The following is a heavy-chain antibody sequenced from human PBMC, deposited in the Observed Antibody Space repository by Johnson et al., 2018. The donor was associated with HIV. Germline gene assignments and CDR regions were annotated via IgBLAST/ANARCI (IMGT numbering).Heavy chain of an antibody. CDR2: LKSKVDGGTT. CDR1: GFPFSNAW. V-gene: IGHV3-15*01. CDR3: TTEGDAFDI. J-gene: IGHJ3*02. Sequence: VQLVESGEGLVKPGGSLRLSCRASGFPFSNAWMNWVRQAPGKGLEWVGRLKSKVDGGTTDYAAPVKDRFTISRDDSKNTLYLQMSSLRTEDAAVYYCTTEGDAFDIWGQGTMVTVSS.